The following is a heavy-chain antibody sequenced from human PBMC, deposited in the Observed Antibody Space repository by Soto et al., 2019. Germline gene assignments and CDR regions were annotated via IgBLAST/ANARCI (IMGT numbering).Heavy chain of an antibody. D-gene: IGHD5-18*01. V-gene: IGHV4-30-2*01. CDR1: GGSICSGGYS. J-gene: IGHJ4*02. Sequence: SETLSLTCAVSGGSICSGGYSWSWIRQPPWKGLEWIGYIYHSGSTYYNPSLKSRVTISVDRSKNQFSLKLSSVTAADTAVYYCARGLDRPAMDPYYFDYWGQGTLVTVSS. CDR2: IYHSGST. CDR3: ARGLDRPAMDPYYFDY.